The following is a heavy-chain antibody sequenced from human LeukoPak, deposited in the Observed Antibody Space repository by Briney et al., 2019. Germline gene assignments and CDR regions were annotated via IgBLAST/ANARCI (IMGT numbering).Heavy chain of an antibody. CDR3: AGGGWSFDAFDF. D-gene: IGHD6-19*01. CDR1: GGSISSYY. V-gene: IGHV4-59*08. CDR2: IYYSGST. Sequence: SETLSLTCIVSGGSISSYYWSWIRQPPGKGLEWIGYIYYSGSTNYNPSLKSRVTISLDTSKNHLSLKLSSVTAADTAVYFCAGGGWSFDAFDFWGQGTMVTVSS. J-gene: IGHJ3*01.